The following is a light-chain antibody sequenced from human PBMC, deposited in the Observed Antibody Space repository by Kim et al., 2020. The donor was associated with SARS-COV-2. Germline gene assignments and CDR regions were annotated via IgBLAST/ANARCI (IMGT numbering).Light chain of an antibody. CDR3: NPRHSSAKEVL. J-gene: IGLJ2*01. CDR1: SLRSSY. Sequence: ALGKTVRTKCQRDSLRSSYATWYQQKPGQAPVLVIYGKNNRPSRIPDRFSGSTSGDTASLTITGAQAEDEADYYSNPRHSSAKEVLFGGGTQLTVL. V-gene: IGLV3-19*01. CDR2: GKN.